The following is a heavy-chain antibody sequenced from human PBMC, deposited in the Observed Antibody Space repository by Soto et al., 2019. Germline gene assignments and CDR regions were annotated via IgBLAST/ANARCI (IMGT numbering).Heavy chain of an antibody. J-gene: IGHJ4*02. D-gene: IGHD1-26*01. CDR3: ARDRKWELNFDY. CDR2: IWFDGNKK. CDR1: GFTFRTYG. Sequence: GGSLRLSCVASGFTFRTYGMHWVRQAPGKGLEWVANIWFDGNKKFYADSVKGRFSISRDNSNSTVFLQMNNLRPEDTAMYYCARDRKWELNFDYWGQGTQVTVSS. V-gene: IGHV3-33*01.